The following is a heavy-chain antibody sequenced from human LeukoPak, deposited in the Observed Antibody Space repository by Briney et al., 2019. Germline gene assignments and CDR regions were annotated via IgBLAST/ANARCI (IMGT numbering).Heavy chain of an antibody. CDR1: GGSISSGGYY. CDR2: IYYSGST. Sequence: SETLSLTCTVSGGSISSGGYYWSWIRQHPGKGLEWIGYIYYSGSTYYNPSLKSRVTISVDTSKNQFSLKLSSVTAADTAVYYCARGDIVVVPAAIVDAFDIWGQGTMVNVSS. D-gene: IGHD2-2*02. CDR3: ARGDIVVVPAAIVDAFDI. J-gene: IGHJ3*02. V-gene: IGHV4-31*03.